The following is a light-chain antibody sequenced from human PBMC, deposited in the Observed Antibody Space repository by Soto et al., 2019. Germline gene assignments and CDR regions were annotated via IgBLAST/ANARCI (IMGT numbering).Light chain of an antibody. V-gene: IGKV3-15*01. CDR3: QQYNNCPFS. Sequence: EIIMTHSPGTLSVSPWERATLSCRAAQGVTTNFAWYQQKSGQSPRLLIYDVSNRATGVPARFSGSGSETDFALTISGLRSEDSAVYFCQQYNNCPFSFGHGTRLEIK. CDR2: DVS. CDR1: QGVTTN. J-gene: IGKJ5*01.